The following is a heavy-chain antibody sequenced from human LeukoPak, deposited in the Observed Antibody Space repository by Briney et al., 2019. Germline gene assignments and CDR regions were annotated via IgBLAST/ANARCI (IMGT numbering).Heavy chain of an antibody. J-gene: IGHJ5*02. CDR2: IRSDGSIK. V-gene: IGHV3-30*02. Sequence: GGSLRLSCAASGFTFSNYWMSWVRQAPGKGLEWVAFIRSDGSIKNYADSVKGRVTISRDNSKNTLHLQMSSLRAEDTAVYYCAKDLPAAYFDPLGQGTLVTVSS. D-gene: IGHD2-2*01. CDR1: GFTFSNYW. CDR3: AKDLPAAYFDP.